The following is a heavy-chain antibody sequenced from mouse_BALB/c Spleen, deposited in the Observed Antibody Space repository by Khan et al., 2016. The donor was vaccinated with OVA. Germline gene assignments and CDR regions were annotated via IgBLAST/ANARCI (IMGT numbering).Heavy chain of an antibody. CDR3: ARSYFYDSSTWFGY. V-gene: IGHV1-69*02. CDR1: GYTFTTYW. CDR2: IDPSDSYT. D-gene: IGHD1-1*01. Sequence: QVQLKQSGAELVKPGASVKLSCKASGYTFTTYWMHWVKRRPGQGLEWIGEIDPSDSYTNYNQEFKGKATLTVDKSSSTAYMQLSSLTSEDSAVYYCARSYFYDSSTWFGYWGQGTLVTVSA. J-gene: IGHJ3*01.